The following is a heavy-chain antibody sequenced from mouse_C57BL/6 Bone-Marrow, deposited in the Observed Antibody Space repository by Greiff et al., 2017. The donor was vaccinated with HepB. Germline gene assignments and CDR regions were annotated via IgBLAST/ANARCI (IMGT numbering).Heavy chain of an antibody. V-gene: IGHV2-5*01. J-gene: IGHJ2*01. CDR2: IWRGGST. CDR1: GFSLTSYG. CDR3: AKTGSPYYFDY. Sequence: VKLMESGPGLVQPSQRLSITCTVSGFSLTSYGVHWVRQSPGKGLEWLGVIWRGGSTDYNAAFMSRLSITKDNSKSQVFFKMNSLQADDTAIYYCAKTGSPYYFDYWGQGTTLTVSS.